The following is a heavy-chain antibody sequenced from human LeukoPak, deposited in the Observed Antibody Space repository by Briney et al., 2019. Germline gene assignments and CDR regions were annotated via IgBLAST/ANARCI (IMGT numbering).Heavy chain of an antibody. CDR2: MNPNSGNT. D-gene: IGHD2-2*01. V-gene: IGHV1-8*03. CDR3: ARGKVVPAAIGLFYYYYMDV. CDR1: GYTFTSYD. J-gene: IGHJ6*03. Sequence: ASVKVSCKASGYTFTSYDINWVRQATGQGLEWMGWMNPNSGNTGYAQKFQGRVTITRNTSISTAYMELSSLRSEDTAVYYCARGKVVPAAIGLFYYYYMDVWGKGTTVTVS.